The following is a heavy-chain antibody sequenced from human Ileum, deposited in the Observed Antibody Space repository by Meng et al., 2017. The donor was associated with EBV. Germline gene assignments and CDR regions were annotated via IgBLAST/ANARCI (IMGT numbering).Heavy chain of an antibody. CDR2: IDQSGYT. V-gene: IGHV4-34*01. D-gene: IGHD4-23*01. Sequence: VPLQHWVTGLLKPSETLSLTCAVYGGSFNDYYWTWLRQPPGKGLEWIGEIDQSGYTKFNPSLSSRAIIARDTSNNQFSLRLNSVTAADTALYYCAGYGRCNGNSFYCFDPWGQGTLVTVSS. CDR3: AGYGRCNGNSFYCFDP. CDR1: GGSFNDYY. J-gene: IGHJ5*02.